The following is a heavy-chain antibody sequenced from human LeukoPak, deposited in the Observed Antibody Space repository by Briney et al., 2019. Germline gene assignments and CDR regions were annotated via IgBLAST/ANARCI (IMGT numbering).Heavy chain of an antibody. CDR2: ISYSGGT. V-gene: IGHV4-39*02. CDR3: AREVEYYDSSGYRPHAFDI. D-gene: IGHD3-22*01. CDR1: GGSIISSNHY. J-gene: IGHJ3*02. Sequence: PSETLSLTCTVSGGSIISSNHYWGWTRPPPGKGLEWFWSISYSGGTAYNPSLRSRVTISVDTSKNQFSLKVNSVTAADTAVYYCAREVEYYDSSGYRPHAFDIWGQGTLVTVSS.